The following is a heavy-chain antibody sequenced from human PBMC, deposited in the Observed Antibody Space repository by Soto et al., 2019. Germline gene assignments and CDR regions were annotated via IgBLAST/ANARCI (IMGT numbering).Heavy chain of an antibody. V-gene: IGHV3-30-3*01. D-gene: IGHD6-19*01. Sequence: QVQLVESGGGVVQSGRSLRLSCAASGFTFSTYAIHWVRQAPGKGLEWVAVISYDGSNKYYADSVKGRFTISRDNSKSTLHLQVNSLRTEDTAVYYCARGHSSGWFYFDYWGQGALVTVSS. CDR1: GFTFSTYA. J-gene: IGHJ4*02. CDR3: ARGHSSGWFYFDY. CDR2: ISYDGSNK.